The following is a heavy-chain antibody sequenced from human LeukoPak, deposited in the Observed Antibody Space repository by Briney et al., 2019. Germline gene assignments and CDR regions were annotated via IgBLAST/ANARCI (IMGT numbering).Heavy chain of an antibody. Sequence: GGSLTLSCAASGFTFSSYAMHGFRQPPGKGLEGGAVISYDRSNKYYAHSVKGRFTISRDNSKNTLYLQMNSLRAEDTAVYYCARDDEVVAATGTFDYWGQGTLVTVSS. CDR3: ARDDEVVAATGTFDY. J-gene: IGHJ4*02. CDR1: GFTFSSYA. D-gene: IGHD2-15*01. V-gene: IGHV3-30*04. CDR2: ISYDRSNK.